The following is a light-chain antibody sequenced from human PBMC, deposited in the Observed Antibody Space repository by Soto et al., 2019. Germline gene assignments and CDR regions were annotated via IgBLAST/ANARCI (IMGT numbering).Light chain of an antibody. CDR2: ENN. J-gene: IGLJ3*02. CDR1: SSNIGNNY. V-gene: IGLV1-51*02. Sequence: QSVLTQPPSVSAAPGQKVTISCSGSSSNIGNNYVSWYQQLPGTAPKLLIYENNKRPSGIPDRFSGSKSGTSATLGITGLQTGDVADYYCATWDGTLSAGVFGGGTQLTVL. CDR3: ATWDGTLSAGV.